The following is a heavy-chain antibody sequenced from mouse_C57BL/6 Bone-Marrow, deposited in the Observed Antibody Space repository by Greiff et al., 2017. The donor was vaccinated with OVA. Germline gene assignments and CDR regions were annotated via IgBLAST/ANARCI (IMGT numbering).Heavy chain of an antibody. J-gene: IGHJ1*03. CDR2: IRSKSNNYAT. D-gene: IGHD2-3*01. V-gene: IGHV10-1*01. Sequence: EVMFVESGGGLVQPKGSLKLSCAASGFSFNTYAMNWVRQAPGKGLEWVARIRSKSNNYATYYADSVKDRFTISRDDSESMLYLQMNNLKTEDTAMYYCVRHDVYWYFDVWGTGTTVTVSS. CDR1: GFSFNTYA. CDR3: VRHDVYWYFDV.